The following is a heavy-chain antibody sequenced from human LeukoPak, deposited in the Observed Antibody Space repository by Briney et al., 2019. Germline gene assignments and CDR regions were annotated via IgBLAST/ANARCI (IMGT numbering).Heavy chain of an antibody. CDR1: GGSISSGDYY. Sequence: PSQTLSLTCTVSGGSISSGDYYWSWIRQPPGKGLGWIAYMYYSGSTYYNPSLKSRVTMSADTSKNQLSLKLSSVTAADTAVYYCARPYYYDSRIDPWGQGILVTVSS. CDR2: MYYSGST. D-gene: IGHD3-22*01. CDR3: ARPYYYDSRIDP. V-gene: IGHV4-30-4*01. J-gene: IGHJ5*02.